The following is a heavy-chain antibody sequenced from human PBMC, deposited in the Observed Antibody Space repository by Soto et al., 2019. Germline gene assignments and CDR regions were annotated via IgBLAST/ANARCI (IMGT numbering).Heavy chain of an antibody. CDR3: AIDRGWSSADLDY. Sequence: QVQLVESGGGVVQPGRSLRLSCAASGFTFSSFGMHWVRQVPGKGLEWVALISYDGSKKYYADSVKGRFTISRDKSKNTLYLQMNSLRVEDTAVYYCAIDRGWSSADLDYWGQGTLVTVSS. CDR2: ISYDGSKK. CDR1: GFTFSSFG. J-gene: IGHJ4*02. V-gene: IGHV3-30*03. D-gene: IGHD6-19*01.